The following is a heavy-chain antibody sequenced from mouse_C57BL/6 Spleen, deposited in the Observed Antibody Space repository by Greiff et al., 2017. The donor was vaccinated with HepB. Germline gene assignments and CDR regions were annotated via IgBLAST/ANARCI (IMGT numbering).Heavy chain of an antibody. D-gene: IGHD1-1*01. Sequence: EVQLQQSGTVLARPGASVKMSCKTSGYTFTSYWMHWVKQRPGQGLEWIGAIYPGNSDTSYNQKFKGKAKLTAVTSASTAYMELSSLTNEDSAVYYGTRYYYGSYFDYWGQGTTLTVSS. V-gene: IGHV1-5*01. CDR2: IYPGNSDT. CDR3: TRYYYGSYFDY. CDR1: GYTFTSYW. J-gene: IGHJ2*01.